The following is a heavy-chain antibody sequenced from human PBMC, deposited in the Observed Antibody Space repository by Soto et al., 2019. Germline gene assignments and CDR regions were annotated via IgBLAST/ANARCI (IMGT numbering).Heavy chain of an antibody. CDR3: ARRSGSGWYTSDY. V-gene: IGHV4-59*08. CDR1: GDSISSNY. J-gene: IGHJ4*02. Sequence: SETLSLTCTVSGDSISSNYWSWIRQPPGKGLEWIGYIYNSGSTNYKPSLDSRVTISVDTSKNQFSLKLTSVTAADTAVYYCARRSGSGWYTSDYWGQGTLVTVSS. CDR2: IYNSGST. D-gene: IGHD6-19*01.